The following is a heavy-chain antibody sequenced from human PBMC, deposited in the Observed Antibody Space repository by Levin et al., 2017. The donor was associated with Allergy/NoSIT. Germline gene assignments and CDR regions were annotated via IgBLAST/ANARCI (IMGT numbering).Heavy chain of an antibody. V-gene: IGHV3-74*01. CDR1: GFTFSSYW. CDR3: ARAPSITGTTPLDP. J-gene: IGHJ5*02. Sequence: GGSLRLSCAASGFTFSSYWMHWVRQAPGKGLVWVSRINSDGSSTSYADSVKGRFTISRDNAKNTLYLQMNSLRAEDTAVYYCARAPSITGTTPLDPWGQGTLVTVSS. CDR2: INSDGSST. D-gene: IGHD1-7*01.